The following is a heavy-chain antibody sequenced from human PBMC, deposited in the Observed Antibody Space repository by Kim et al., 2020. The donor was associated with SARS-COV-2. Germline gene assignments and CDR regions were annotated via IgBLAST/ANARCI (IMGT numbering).Heavy chain of an antibody. CDR3: ARHPLIAVAPFDY. J-gene: IGHJ4*02. Sequence: GESLKISCKGSGYSFTRYWIGWVRQMPGKGLEWMGIIYPGDSDTRYSPSFQGQVTISADKSISTAYLQWSSLKASDTAMYYCARHPLIAVAPFDYWGQGTLVTVSS. V-gene: IGHV5-51*01. D-gene: IGHD6-19*01. CDR1: GYSFTRYW. CDR2: IYPGDSDT.